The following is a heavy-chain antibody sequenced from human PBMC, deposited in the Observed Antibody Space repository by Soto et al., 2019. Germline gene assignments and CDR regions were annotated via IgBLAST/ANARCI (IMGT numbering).Heavy chain of an antibody. D-gene: IGHD4-4*01. J-gene: IGHJ4*02. Sequence: GGSLRLSCAASGFTFSTYGMHWVRQAPGKGLEWVAVLWYDGSKKYYADSEKGRFTISRDNSKNTLYLQMTSLRVDDKAVYYCARDYSKGKILDYWGQGTLVTVSS. CDR2: LWYDGSKK. CDR1: GFTFSTYG. CDR3: ARDYSKGKILDY. V-gene: IGHV3-33*01.